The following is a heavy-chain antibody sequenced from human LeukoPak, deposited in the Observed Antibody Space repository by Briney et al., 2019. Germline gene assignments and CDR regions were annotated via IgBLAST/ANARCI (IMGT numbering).Heavy chain of an antibody. J-gene: IGHJ4*02. CDR1: GFTFSSHS. D-gene: IGHD3-16*01. CDR2: ISSTSSAI. CDR3: ARVIGSYGDSAY. V-gene: IGHV3-48*04. Sequence: GGSLRLSCAASGFTFSSHSMNWVRQAPGKGLEWLSYISSTSSAIYYADSLKGRFTISRDNAKNSLYLQMDSLRAEDTAVYYCARVIGSYGDSAYWGQGTLVTVSS.